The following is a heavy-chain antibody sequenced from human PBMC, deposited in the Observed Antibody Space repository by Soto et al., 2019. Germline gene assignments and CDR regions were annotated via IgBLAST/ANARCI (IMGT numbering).Heavy chain of an antibody. J-gene: IGHJ5*02. CDR1: GFTFSSYA. CDR3: ERFDYGAPKWFEP. V-gene: IGHV3-23*01. D-gene: IGHD4-17*01. CDR2: ILPTGDIT. Sequence: GGSLRLSCAASGFTFSSYAMSWVRQGPGKGLEWVSAILPTGDITYYADSVKGRFTISRDNSGDTLFLQMNSLRADDTALYYCERFDYGAPKWFEPWGQGNLVIVS.